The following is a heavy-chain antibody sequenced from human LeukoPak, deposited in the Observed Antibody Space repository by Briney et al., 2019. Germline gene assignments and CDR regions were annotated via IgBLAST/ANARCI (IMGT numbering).Heavy chain of an antibody. CDR3: ARQKMAAVGTGHDY. CDR1: GGSISSSSYY. Sequence: PSETLSLTCTVSGGSISSSSYYWGWIRQPPGKGLEWIGSIYYTGSTYDNPSLKSRVTISVDTSKSQFSLKLSSVTASDTAVYHCARQKMAAVGTGHDYWGQGTLVTVSS. D-gene: IGHD6-13*01. J-gene: IGHJ4*02. V-gene: IGHV4-39*01. CDR2: IYYTGST.